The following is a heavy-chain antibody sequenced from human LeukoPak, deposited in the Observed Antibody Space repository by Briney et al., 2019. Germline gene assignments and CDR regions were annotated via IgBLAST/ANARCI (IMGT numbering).Heavy chain of an antibody. J-gene: IGHJ4*02. CDR2: IRNDGSHK. CDR3: AKAGGSSWDPFDY. CDR1: GFTFSSYG. V-gene: IGHV3-30*02. D-gene: IGHD6-13*01. Sequence: GGSLRLSCAASGFTFSSYGMQWVRQGPGKGLEWVAFIRNDGSHKYYADSVKGRFTISRDNSKNTLYLQMNSLRADDTAVYYCAKAGGSSWDPFDYWGQGTLVTVSS.